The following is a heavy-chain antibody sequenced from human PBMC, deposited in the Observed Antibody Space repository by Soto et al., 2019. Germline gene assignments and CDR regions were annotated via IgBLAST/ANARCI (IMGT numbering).Heavy chain of an antibody. CDR2: IDHSGST. J-gene: IGHJ4*02. Sequence: QLQLQESGSGLVKPSQTLSLTCAVSGGSISSGGYSWSWIRQPPGKGLEWIGYIDHSGSTYYKPCRKSRVTIAVDRSKNQFSLKLSSVTAADTAVYYCARGASYYYDSSGYYYFDYWGQGTLVTVSS. CDR1: GGSISSGGYS. D-gene: IGHD3-22*01. CDR3: ARGASYYYDSSGYYYFDY. V-gene: IGHV4-30-2*01.